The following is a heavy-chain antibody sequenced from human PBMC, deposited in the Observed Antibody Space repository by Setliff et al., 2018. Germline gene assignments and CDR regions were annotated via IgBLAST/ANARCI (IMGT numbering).Heavy chain of an antibody. Sequence: SVKVSCKASGYTFTSYGISWVRQAPGQGLEWMGWISAYNGNTNYAQKLQGRVTMTTDTSTSTAYMELRSLRSDDTAVYYCARVEGYYNFWSGYFPYYYGMDVWGQGTTVTVSS. CDR1: GYTFTSYG. D-gene: IGHD3-3*01. CDR2: ISAYNGNT. CDR3: ARVEGYYNFWSGYFPYYYGMDV. J-gene: IGHJ6*02. V-gene: IGHV1-18*01.